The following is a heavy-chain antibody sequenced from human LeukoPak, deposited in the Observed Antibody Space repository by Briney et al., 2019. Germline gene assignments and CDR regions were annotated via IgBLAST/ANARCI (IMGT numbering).Heavy chain of an antibody. CDR3: AIAVAGPFDY. D-gene: IGHD6-19*01. CDR2: ISSSSSYI. V-gene: IGHV3-21*01. Sequence: GGSLRPSCAASGFTFSSYSMNWVRQAPGKGLEWVSSISSSSSYIYYADSVKGRFTISRDNAKNSLYLQMNSLRAEDTAVYYCAIAVAGPFDYWGQGTLVTVSS. J-gene: IGHJ4*02. CDR1: GFTFSSYS.